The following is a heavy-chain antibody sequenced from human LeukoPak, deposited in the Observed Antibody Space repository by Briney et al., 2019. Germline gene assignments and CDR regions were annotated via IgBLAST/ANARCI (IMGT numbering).Heavy chain of an antibody. Sequence: ASVKVSCKASGGTFSSYAISWVRQAPGQGLEWMGGIIPIFGTANYAQRFQGRVTMTGDTSTSTVYMDLSSLRSEDTAVYYCARVRDGYNDAYDIWGQGTMVTVTS. CDR3: ARVRDGYNDAYDI. V-gene: IGHV1-69*06. J-gene: IGHJ3*02. CDR1: GGTFSSYA. CDR2: IIPIFGTA. D-gene: IGHD5-24*01.